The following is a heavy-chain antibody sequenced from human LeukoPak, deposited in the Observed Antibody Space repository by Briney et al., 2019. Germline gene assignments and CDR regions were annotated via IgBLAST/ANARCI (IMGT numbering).Heavy chain of an antibody. V-gene: IGHV3-73*01. Sequence: GGSLRLSCAASGFTFSGSAMHWVRQASGKGLEWVGRIRSKANSYATAYAASVKGRFTISRDDSKNTACLQMNSLKTEDTAVYYCTSLIVGPRDYWGQGTLVTVSS. CDR2: IRSKANSYAT. D-gene: IGHD1-26*01. J-gene: IGHJ4*02. CDR3: TSLIVGPRDY. CDR1: GFTFSGSA.